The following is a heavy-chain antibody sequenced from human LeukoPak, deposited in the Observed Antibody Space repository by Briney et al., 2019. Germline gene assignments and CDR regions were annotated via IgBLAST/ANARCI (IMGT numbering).Heavy chain of an antibody. Sequence: SETLSLTCAVYGGSFSGYYWSWIRQPPGKGLEWIGVINHSGSTNYNPSLKSRVTISVDTSKNQFSLKLSSVTAADTAVYYCARGRSIYYYDSSGYLPDYWGQGTLVTVSS. CDR3: ARGRSIYYYDSSGYLPDY. J-gene: IGHJ4*02. D-gene: IGHD3-22*01. CDR1: GGSFSGYY. CDR2: INHSGST. V-gene: IGHV4-34*01.